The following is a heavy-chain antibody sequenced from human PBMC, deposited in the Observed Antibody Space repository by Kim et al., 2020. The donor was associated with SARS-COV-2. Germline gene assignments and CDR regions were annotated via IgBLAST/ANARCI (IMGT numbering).Heavy chain of an antibody. D-gene: IGHD6-19*01. CDR3: TTVRAVAALGSDAFDI. V-gene: IGHV3-15*01. J-gene: IGHJ3*02. Sequence: PVKGRFTISRDDSKNTLYLQMNSLKTEDTAVYYCTTVRAVAALGSDAFDIWGQGTMVTVSS.